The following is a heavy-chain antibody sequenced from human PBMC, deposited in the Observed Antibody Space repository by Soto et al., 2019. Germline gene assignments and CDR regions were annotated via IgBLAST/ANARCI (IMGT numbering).Heavy chain of an antibody. CDR3: ARDFDY. CDR2: ISYDGRNK. V-gene: IGHV3-30*04. J-gene: IGHJ4*02. CDR1: GFTFSSYA. Sequence: QVQLVESGGGVVQPGRSLRLSCVASGFTFSSYAMHWVRQAPGKGLEWVAVISYDGRNKXYADXVKGRFTISXXNXKXTXXLXXNXLXAEDTAVYYCARDFDYWGQGTLVTVSS.